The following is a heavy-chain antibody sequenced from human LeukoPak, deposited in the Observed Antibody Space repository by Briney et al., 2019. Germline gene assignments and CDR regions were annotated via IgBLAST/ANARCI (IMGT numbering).Heavy chain of an antibody. D-gene: IGHD3-10*01. J-gene: IGHJ3*02. CDR3: ARGGSGISNAFDI. V-gene: IGHV4-59*01. Sequence: SETLSLTCSVPGGSISSYYWSWIRQPPGKGLEWIGYLYYSGSTNSNPSLKSRVTMSVDTSKNQFSLKLRSVTAADTAVYYCARGGSGISNAFDIWGQGTMVTVSS. CDR1: GGSISSYY. CDR2: LYYSGST.